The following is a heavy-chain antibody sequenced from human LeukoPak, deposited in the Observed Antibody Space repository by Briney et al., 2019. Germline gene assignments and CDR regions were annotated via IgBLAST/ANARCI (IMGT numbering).Heavy chain of an antibody. J-gene: IGHJ4*02. D-gene: IGHD5-12*01. CDR2: ISGSGGST. CDR1: GFTFSSYA. CDR3: AKDSRGYSGYDLVV. Sequence: GGSLRLSCAASGFTFSSYAMSWVRQAPGKGLEWVSAISGSGGSTYYADSVKGRFTIPRDNSKNTLYLQMNSLRAEDTAVYYCAKDSRGYSGYDLVVWGQGTLVTVSS. V-gene: IGHV3-23*01.